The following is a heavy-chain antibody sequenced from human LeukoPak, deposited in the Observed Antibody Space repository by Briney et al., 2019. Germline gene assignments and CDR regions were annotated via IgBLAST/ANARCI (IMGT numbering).Heavy chain of an antibody. CDR2: ITSGSSYI. CDR1: GFTFSSYN. V-gene: IGHV3-21*01. D-gene: IGHD3-10*01. J-gene: IGHJ6*03. Sequence: AGGSLRLSCAASGFTFSSYNMNWVRQAPGQGLEWVSSITSGSSYIYYADSVKGRFTISRDNAKSSLYLQMNSLRAEDTAVYYCARGTMVRGVIITYYYYYYMDVWGKGTTVTVSS. CDR3: ARGTMVRGVIITYYYYYYMDV.